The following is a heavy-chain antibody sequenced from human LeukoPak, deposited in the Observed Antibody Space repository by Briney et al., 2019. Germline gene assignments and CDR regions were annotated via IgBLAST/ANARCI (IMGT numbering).Heavy chain of an antibody. Sequence: GGSLRLSCATSGFTFNAYWMYWVRQAPGKGLEYVSAISSNGGSTNYADSVKGRFTISRDNSKNTLYLQMGSLRAEDMAVYYCARGRSGLTDRYFDFWGQGALVTVSS. CDR3: ARGRSGLTDRYFDF. D-gene: IGHD6-19*01. CDR2: ISSNGGST. CDR1: GFTFNAYW. J-gene: IGHJ4*02. V-gene: IGHV3-64*02.